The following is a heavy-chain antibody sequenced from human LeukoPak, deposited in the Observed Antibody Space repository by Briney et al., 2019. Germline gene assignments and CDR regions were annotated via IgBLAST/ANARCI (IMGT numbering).Heavy chain of an antibody. D-gene: IGHD5-24*01. CDR3: ARDGDGYQRDAFDI. CDR1: GYTFTSYG. Sequence: ASVKVSCKASGYTFTSYGISWVRQAPGQELEWMGWISAYNGNTNYAQKLQGRVTMTTDTSTSTAYMELRSLRSDDTAVYYCARDGDGYQRDAFDIWGQGTMVTVSS. CDR2: ISAYNGNT. J-gene: IGHJ3*02. V-gene: IGHV1-18*01.